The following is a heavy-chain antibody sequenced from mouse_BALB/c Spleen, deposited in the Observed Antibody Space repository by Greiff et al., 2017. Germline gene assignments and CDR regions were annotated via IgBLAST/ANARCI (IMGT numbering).Heavy chain of an antibody. V-gene: IGHV14-3*02. CDR1: GFNIKDTY. D-gene: IGHD2-4*01. CDR2: IDPANGNT. CDR3: ARSGDYDGFAY. Sequence: EVQLQQSGAELVKPGASVKLSCTASGFNIKDTYMHWVKQRPEQGLEWIGRIDPANGNTKYDPKFQGKATITADTSSNTAYLQLSSLTSEDTAVYYYARSGDYDGFAYWGQGTLVTVSA. J-gene: IGHJ3*01.